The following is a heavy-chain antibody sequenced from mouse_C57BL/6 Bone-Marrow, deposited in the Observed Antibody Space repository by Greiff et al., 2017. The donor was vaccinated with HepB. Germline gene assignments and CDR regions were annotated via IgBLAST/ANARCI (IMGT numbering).Heavy chain of an antibody. CDR1: GYTFTSYW. D-gene: IGHD1-1*02. Sequence: QVQLQQPGAELVMPGASVKLSCKASGYTFTSYWMHWVKQRPGQGLEWIGEIDPSDSYTNYNQKFKGKSTLTVDKSSSTAYMQLSSLTSEDSAVYYCARWGIWCDYWGQGTTLTVSS. V-gene: IGHV1-69*01. CDR2: IDPSDSYT. CDR3: ARWGIWCDY. J-gene: IGHJ2*01.